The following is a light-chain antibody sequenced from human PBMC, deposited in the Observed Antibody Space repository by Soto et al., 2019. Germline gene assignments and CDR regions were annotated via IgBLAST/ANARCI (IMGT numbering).Light chain of an antibody. CDR1: SSNIGAGYD. CDR2: GNS. Sequence: QSVLTQPPSLSGAPGQRVTISCTGSSSNIGAGYDVHWYQQLPVTAPKLLIYGNSNRPSGVPDRFSGSKSGTSASLAITGLQAEDEADYYCQSYDSSLSGYGFGTGTKLTVL. J-gene: IGLJ1*01. CDR3: QSYDSSLSGYG. V-gene: IGLV1-40*01.